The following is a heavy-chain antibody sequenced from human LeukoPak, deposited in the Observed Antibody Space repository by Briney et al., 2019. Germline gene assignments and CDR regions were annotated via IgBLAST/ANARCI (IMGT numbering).Heavy chain of an antibody. D-gene: IGHD3-16*01. CDR2: IYYSWST. V-gene: IGHV4-59*01. CDR3: ARTWGFFDY. CDR1: GDSINSYY. J-gene: IGHJ4*02. Sequence: SETLSLTCTVSGDSINSYYWRWIRQPPGKGLVWIGYIYYSWSTDYNPSLKSRVTISVDSPKNQFSLKLSPVTAADTAVYYCARTWGFFDYWGQGTLVTVSS.